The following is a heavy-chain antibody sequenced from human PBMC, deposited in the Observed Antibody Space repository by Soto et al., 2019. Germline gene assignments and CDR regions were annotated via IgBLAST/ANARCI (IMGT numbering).Heavy chain of an antibody. Sequence: QVQLVQSGAEVKKPGSSVRVSCKVSGGSFRNYGITWVRRAPGQGLEWMGGIMPIFGTANYAQKFQGRVTIASDELTSTASLELMGLRSHDTAVYFCARARDYDLLTAREYALDVWGQGTTVTVS. CDR3: ARARDYDLLTAREYALDV. CDR2: IMPIFGTA. V-gene: IGHV1-69*05. J-gene: IGHJ6*02. D-gene: IGHD3-9*01. CDR1: GGSFRNYG.